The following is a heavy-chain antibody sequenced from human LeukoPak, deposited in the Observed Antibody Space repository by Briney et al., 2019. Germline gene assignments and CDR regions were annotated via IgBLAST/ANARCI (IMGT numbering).Heavy chain of an antibody. CDR2: IRYDGSNK. V-gene: IGHV3-30*02. J-gene: IGHJ6*02. CDR1: GFTFSSYG. Sequence: GGSLRLSCAASGFTFSSYGMHWVRQAPGKGLEWVAFIRYDGSNKYYADSVKGRFTISRDNSKNTLYLQMNSLRAEDTAVYYCAKAPGGLQLWLRNYYYYGMDVWGQGTTVTVSS. D-gene: IGHD5-18*01. CDR3: AKAPGGLQLWLRNYYYYGMDV.